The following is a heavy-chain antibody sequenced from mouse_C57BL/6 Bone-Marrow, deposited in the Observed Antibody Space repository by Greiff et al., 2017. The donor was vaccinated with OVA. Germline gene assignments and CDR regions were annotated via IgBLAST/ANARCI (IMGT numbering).Heavy chain of an antibody. CDR3: ARHPSYYGSTYVDD. V-gene: IGHV5-2*03. Sequence: EVKLVESGGGLVQPGESLKLSCESNEYEFPSHDMSWVRKTPGKRLELVAAINSDCGSTYYPDTMDRRFIITRDNTKKTLYLQMSSLRSEDTALYYCARHPSYYGSTYVDDWGKGTTLTVSS. CDR1: EYEFPSHD. D-gene: IGHD1-1*01. CDR2: INSDCGST. J-gene: IGHJ2*01.